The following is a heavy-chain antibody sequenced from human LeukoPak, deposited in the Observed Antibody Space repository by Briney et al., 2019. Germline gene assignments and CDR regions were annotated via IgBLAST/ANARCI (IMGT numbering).Heavy chain of an antibody. D-gene: IGHD3-3*01. CDR3: ARDRRAYDFWSGYFNLSTYYFDY. Sequence: PSETLSLTCTVSGGSISSGGYYWSWIRQHPGKGLEWIGYIYYSRSTYYNPSLKSRVTISVDTSKNQFSLKLSSVTAADTAVYYCARDRRAYDFWSGYFNLSTYYFDYWGQGTLVTVSS. V-gene: IGHV4-31*03. CDR2: IYYSRST. J-gene: IGHJ4*02. CDR1: GGSISSGGYY.